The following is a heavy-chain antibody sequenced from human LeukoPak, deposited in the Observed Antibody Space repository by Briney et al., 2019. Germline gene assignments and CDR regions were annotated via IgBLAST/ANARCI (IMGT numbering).Heavy chain of an antibody. D-gene: IGHD6-19*01. CDR3: VRDLGISGWYAPPLGYFDS. J-gene: IGHJ4*02. CDR2: INPKSGGT. CDR1: GGTFSNYP. V-gene: IGHV1-2*02. Sequence: ASVKVSCKASGGTFSNYPISWVRQAPGQGLEWMGWINPKSGGTNYAQQFQDRVTMTRDTSISSTYMELSRLKSDDTAVYYCVRDLGISGWYAPPLGYFDSWGQGTLVTVSS.